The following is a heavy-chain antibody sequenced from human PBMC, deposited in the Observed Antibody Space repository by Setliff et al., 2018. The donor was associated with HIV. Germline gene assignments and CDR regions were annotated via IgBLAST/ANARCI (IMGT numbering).Heavy chain of an antibody. CDR2: NDYRGST. J-gene: IGHJ6*03. V-gene: IGHV4-30-4*08. Sequence: PSETLSLTCTVSGGSIRSDDYSWSWIRQRTGKGLEWIGYNDYRGSTYSNPSLKSRVLISVDTSKNQFSLKLSSVTAADTAVYYCARWLEVESRAGIAAAGRDYYYYMDVWGKGTTVTVSS. CDR3: ARWLEVESRAGIAAAGRDYYYYMDV. CDR1: GGSIRSDDYS. D-gene: IGHD6-13*01.